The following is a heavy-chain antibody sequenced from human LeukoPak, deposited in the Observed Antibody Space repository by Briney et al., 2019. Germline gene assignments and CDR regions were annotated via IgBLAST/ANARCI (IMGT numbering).Heavy chain of an antibody. J-gene: IGHJ6*03. V-gene: IGHV4-34*01. D-gene: IGHD4-23*01. CDR1: GGSFSGYY. CDR2: INHSGST. Sequence: PSETLSLTCAVYGGSFSGYYWSWIRQPPGKGLEWIGEINHSGSTNYNPSLKSRVTISVDTSKNQFSLKLSSVTAADTAVYYCARGYGGILNYYYYMDVWGKGTTVTISS. CDR3: ARGYGGILNYYYYMDV.